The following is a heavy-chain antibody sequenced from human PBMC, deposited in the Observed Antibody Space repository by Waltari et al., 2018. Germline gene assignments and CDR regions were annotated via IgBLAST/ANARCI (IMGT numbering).Heavy chain of an antibody. CDR3: ARARTVIDDF. D-gene: IGHD4-4*01. CDR1: GYTFTGYY. V-gene: IGHV1-2*06. CDR2: INPNRGGT. J-gene: IGHJ4*02. Sequence: QVQLVQSGPEVKKPGASVKVSCKASGYTFTGYYIHWVRQAPGQGLEWMGRINPNRGGTNSAQHFQGRLTMTRDTSISTVYMELGSLRYDDTAVYYCARARTVIDDFWGQGTLVTVSS.